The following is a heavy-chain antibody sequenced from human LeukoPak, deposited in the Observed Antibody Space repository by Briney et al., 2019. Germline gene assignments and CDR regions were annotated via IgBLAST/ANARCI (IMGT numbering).Heavy chain of an antibody. CDR1: GGSFSGYY. Sequence: SETLSLTCAVYGGSFSGYYWSWIRQPPGKGLEWIGEINHSGSTNYNPSLKSRVTISVDTSKNQFSLKLSSVTAADTAVYYCASGRQLVRRYYFDYWGQGTLVTVSS. CDR3: ASGRQLVRRYYFDY. V-gene: IGHV4-34*01. D-gene: IGHD6-6*01. J-gene: IGHJ4*02. CDR2: INHSGST.